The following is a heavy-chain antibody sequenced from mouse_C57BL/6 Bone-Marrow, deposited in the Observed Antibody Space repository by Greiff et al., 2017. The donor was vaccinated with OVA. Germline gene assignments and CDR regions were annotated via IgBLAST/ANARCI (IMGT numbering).Heavy chain of an antibody. CDR1: GYAFTNYL. Sequence: VQLQQSGAELVRPGTSVKVSCKASGYAFTNYLIEWVKQRPGQGLEWIGVINPGSGGTNYNEEFKGKATLTADKSSSTAYMQLSSLTSEDSAVYFCARYDYYFDYWGQGTTLTVSS. D-gene: IGHD2-4*01. J-gene: IGHJ2*01. CDR2: INPGSGGT. V-gene: IGHV1-54*01. CDR3: ARYDYYFDY.